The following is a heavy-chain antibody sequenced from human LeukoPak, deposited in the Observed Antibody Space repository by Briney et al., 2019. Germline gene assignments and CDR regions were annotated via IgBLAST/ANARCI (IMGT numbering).Heavy chain of an antibody. CDR1: GFTFSSYA. J-gene: IGHJ5*02. D-gene: IGHD2-21*02. V-gene: IGHV3-30*04. CDR3: ARDYCGGDCYSDNWFDP. CDR2: ISYDGSNK. Sequence: GRSLRLPCAASGFTFSSYAMHWVRQAPDKGLEWVAVISYDGSNKYYADSVKGRFTISRDNSKNTLYLQMNSLRAEDTAVYYCARDYCGGDCYSDNWFDPWGQGTLVTVSS.